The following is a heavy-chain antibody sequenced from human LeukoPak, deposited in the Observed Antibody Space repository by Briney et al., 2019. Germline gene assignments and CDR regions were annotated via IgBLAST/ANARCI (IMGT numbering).Heavy chain of an antibody. CDR3: ANTYYYGSGSYYPFDP. V-gene: IGHV1-69*13. J-gene: IGHJ5*02. CDR1: GCTFTGYY. Sequence: SVKVSCKASGCTFTGYYIHWVRQAPGQGLEWMGGIIPIFGTANYAQKFQGRVTITADESTSTAYMELSSLRSEDTAVYYCANTYYYGSGSYYPFDPWGQGTLVTVSS. CDR2: IIPIFGTA. D-gene: IGHD3-10*01.